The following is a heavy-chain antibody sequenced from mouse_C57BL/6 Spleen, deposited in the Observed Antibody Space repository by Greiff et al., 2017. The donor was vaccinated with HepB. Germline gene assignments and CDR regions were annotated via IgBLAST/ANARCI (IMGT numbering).Heavy chain of an antibody. CDR3: ASHPPELGREAYFDY. J-gene: IGHJ2*01. CDR2: IDPSDSYT. CDR1: GYTFTSYW. Sequence: QVQLQQPGAELVKPGASVKLSCKASGYTFTSYWMQWVKQRPGQGLEWIGEIDPSDSYTNYNQKFKGKATLTVDTSSSTAYMQLSSLTSEDSAVYYCASHPPELGREAYFDYWGQGTTLTVSS. D-gene: IGHD4-1*01. V-gene: IGHV1-50*01.